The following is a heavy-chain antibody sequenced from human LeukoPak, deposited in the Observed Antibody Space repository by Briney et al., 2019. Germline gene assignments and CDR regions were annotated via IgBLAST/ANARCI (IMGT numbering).Heavy chain of an antibody. Sequence: SETLSLTCAVYGGSFSGYYWSWIRQPPGKGLEWIGEINHSGSTNYNPSLKSRVTISVHTSKNQFSLKLSSVTAADTAVYYCARGRSFWVFDYWGQGTLVTVSS. J-gene: IGHJ4*02. CDR2: INHSGST. CDR3: ARGRSFWVFDY. V-gene: IGHV4-34*01. CDR1: GGSFSGYY. D-gene: IGHD1-26*01.